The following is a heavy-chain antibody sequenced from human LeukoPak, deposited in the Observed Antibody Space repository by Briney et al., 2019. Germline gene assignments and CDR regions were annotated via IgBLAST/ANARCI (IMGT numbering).Heavy chain of an antibody. V-gene: IGHV4-39*01. CDR2: ISYSGNT. D-gene: IGHD1-20*01. CDR3: ARRITGTTSDSFDY. CDR1: GGSISNYY. J-gene: IGHJ4*02. Sequence: PSETLSLTCTVSGGSISNYYWGWVRQPPGKGLEWIGSISYSGNTYYYPSLRSRVTISADRSKNQFFLNLRYVTAADTAVYYCARRITGTTSDSFDYWGQGTLVTVSS.